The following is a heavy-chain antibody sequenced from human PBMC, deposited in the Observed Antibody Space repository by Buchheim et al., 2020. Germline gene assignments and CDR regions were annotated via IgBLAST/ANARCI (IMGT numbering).Heavy chain of an antibody. CDR2: IIPIFGTA. V-gene: IGHV1-69*06. CDR1: GGTFSSYA. J-gene: IGHJ4*02. CDR3: ARGYCSSTSCFPPQSYFDY. D-gene: IGHD2-2*01. Sequence: QVQLVQSGAEVKKPGSSVKVSCKASGGTFSSYAISWVRQAPGQGLEWMGGIIPIFGTANYAQKFQGRATITADKSMSTAYMELSSLRSEDTAVYYCARGYCSSTSCFPPQSYFDYWGQGTL.